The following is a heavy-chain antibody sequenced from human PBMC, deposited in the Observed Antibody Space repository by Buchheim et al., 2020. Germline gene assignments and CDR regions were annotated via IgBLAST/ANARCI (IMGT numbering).Heavy chain of an antibody. V-gene: IGHV3-30-3*01. CDR1: GFTFSSYA. J-gene: IGHJ4*02. Sequence: QVQLVESGGGVVQPGRSLRLSCAASGFTFSSYAMHWVRQAPGKGLEWVAVISYDGSNKYYADSVKGRFTISRDNSKNTLYLQMNSLRAEDTAVYYCAKGLQDTAMDHFDYWGQGTL. D-gene: IGHD5-18*01. CDR2: ISYDGSNK. CDR3: AKGLQDTAMDHFDY.